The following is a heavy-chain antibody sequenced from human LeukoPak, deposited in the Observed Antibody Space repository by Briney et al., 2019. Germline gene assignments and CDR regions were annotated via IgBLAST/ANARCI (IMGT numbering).Heavy chain of an antibody. CDR3: AKGANYGSPNRYYFDY. D-gene: IGHD3-10*01. Sequence: GESLRLSCAASGFTFDDYAMHWVRQAPGKGLEWVSGISWNSGSIGYADSVRGRFTISRDNAKNSLYLQINSLRAEDTALYYCAKGANYGSPNRYYFDYWGQGTLVTVSS. V-gene: IGHV3-9*01. J-gene: IGHJ4*02. CDR2: ISWNSGSI. CDR1: GFTFDDYA.